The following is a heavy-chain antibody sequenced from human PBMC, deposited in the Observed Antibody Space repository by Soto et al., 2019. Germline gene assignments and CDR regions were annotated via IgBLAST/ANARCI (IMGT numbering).Heavy chain of an antibody. Sequence: ASVKVSCKASGYTFTSYDINWVRQATGQGLEWMGWMNPNSGNTGYAQKFQGRVTMTRNTSISTAYMELSSLRSEDTAVYYCARGGYCSSTSCSYYYYYMDVWGKGTTVTVSS. D-gene: IGHD2-2*01. CDR3: ARGGYCSSTSCSYYYYYMDV. CDR2: MNPNSGNT. CDR1: GYTFTSYD. J-gene: IGHJ6*03. V-gene: IGHV1-8*01.